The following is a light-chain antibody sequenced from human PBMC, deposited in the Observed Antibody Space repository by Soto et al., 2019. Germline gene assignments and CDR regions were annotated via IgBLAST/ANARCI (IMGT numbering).Light chain of an antibody. CDR1: QTIAGN. J-gene: IGKJ5*01. CDR2: GAS. V-gene: IGKV3-20*01. Sequence: IVLTQSPATLSVSPGERATLSCRASQTIAGNLAWYQQKPGQAPRLLIYGASSRATGIPDRFSGSGSGTDFTLTISRLEPEDFAVYYCQQYGSSPPVTFGQGTLLEIK. CDR3: QQYGSSPPVT.